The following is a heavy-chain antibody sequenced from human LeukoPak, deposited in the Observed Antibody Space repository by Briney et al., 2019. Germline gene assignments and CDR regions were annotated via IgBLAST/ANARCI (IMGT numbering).Heavy chain of an antibody. Sequence: GESLKISCKGSGYTFTDYWIGWVRQMPGKGLEWMGIIYPDDSDTRYSPSFQGQVTISVDKSISTAYLQWSSLKASDTAIYYCAKIDRQYCSRSSCYALDYWGQGHQVTVSS. D-gene: IGHD2-2*01. CDR2: IYPDDSDT. CDR1: GYTFTDYW. J-gene: IGHJ4*02. V-gene: IGHV5-51*01. CDR3: AKIDRQYCSRSSCYALDY.